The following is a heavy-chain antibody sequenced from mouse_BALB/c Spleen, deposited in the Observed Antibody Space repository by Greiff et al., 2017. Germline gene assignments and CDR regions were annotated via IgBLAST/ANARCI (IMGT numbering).Heavy chain of an antibody. Sequence: QVQLKQPGAELVKPGASVKLSCKASGYTFTSYWMHWVKQRPGQGLEWIGEINPSNGRTTYNEKFKSKATLTVDKSSSTAYMQLSSLTSEDAAVYYCARSGGGNPFAYWGQGTLVTVSA. CDR3: ARSGGGNPFAY. CDR1: GYTFTSYW. V-gene: IGHV1S81*02. CDR2: INPSNGRT. D-gene: IGHD1-1*02. J-gene: IGHJ3*01.